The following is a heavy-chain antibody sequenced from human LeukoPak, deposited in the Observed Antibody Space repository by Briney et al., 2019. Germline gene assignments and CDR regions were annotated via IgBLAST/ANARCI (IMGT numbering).Heavy chain of an antibody. Sequence: PSETLSLTCTVSGVSISSGDYYWSWIRQPPGKGLEWIGYIYYSGSTYYNPSLKSRVTISVDTSKNQFSLKLSSVTPEDTAVYFCVRLVGGDIDYWGQGTLVTVSS. CDR3: VRLVGGDIDY. J-gene: IGHJ4*02. V-gene: IGHV4-30-4*01. CDR2: IYYSGST. D-gene: IGHD5-12*01. CDR1: GVSISSGDYY.